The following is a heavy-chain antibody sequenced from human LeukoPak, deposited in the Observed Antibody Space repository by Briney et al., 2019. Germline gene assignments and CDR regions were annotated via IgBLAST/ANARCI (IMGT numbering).Heavy chain of an antibody. CDR2: IKRDGSEN. Sequence: PGGSLGLSCAASGFTFDNNWMTWVRQAPGKGLEWVANIKRDGSENNYLDSVKGRFTISRDNAKNSLYLQMNSLRVEDTAVYYCARLLSVDVWGKGTTVIVSS. J-gene: IGHJ6*04. V-gene: IGHV3-7*01. CDR1: GFTFDNNW. CDR3: ARLLSVDV. D-gene: IGHD2-15*01.